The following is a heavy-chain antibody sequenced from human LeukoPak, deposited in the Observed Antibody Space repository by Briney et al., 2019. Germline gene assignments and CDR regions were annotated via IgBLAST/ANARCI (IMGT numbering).Heavy chain of an antibody. J-gene: IGHJ4*02. CDR1: GGSFSGYY. CDR2: INHSGST. Sequence: SETLSLTCAVYGGSFSGYYWSWIRQPPGKGLEWIGEINHSGSTNYNPSLKSRVTISVDTSKNQFPLKLSSVAASATAVSYFAVAATIGGAAYWGQGHLVPVSS. D-gene: IGHD5-24*01. CDR3: AVAATIGGAAY. V-gene: IGHV4-34*01.